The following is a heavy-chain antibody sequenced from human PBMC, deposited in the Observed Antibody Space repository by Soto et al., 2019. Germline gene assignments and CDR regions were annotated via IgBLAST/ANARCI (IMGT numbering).Heavy chain of an antibody. V-gene: IGHV4-59*01. D-gene: IGHD3-22*01. Sequence: SETLSLTCTGSGGSISSYYWSWIRQPPGKGLEWIGYIYYSGSTNYNPSLKSRVTISVDTSKNQFSLKLSSVTAADTAVYYCARADSSGIAAFDIWGQGTMVTVSS. CDR3: ARADSSGIAAFDI. CDR1: GGSISSYY. CDR2: IYYSGST. J-gene: IGHJ3*02.